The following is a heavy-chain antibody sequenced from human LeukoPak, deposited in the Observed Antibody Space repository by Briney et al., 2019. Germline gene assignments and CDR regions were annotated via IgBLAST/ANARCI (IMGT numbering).Heavy chain of an antibody. D-gene: IGHD4-23*01. CDR3: ARVGRWADFDY. J-gene: IGHJ4*02. CDR1: GFNFSSYD. CDR2: IGTAGDT. V-gene: IGHV3-13*01. Sequence: GGSLRICCAASGFNFSSYDLHLVRQATCKVQQWVSAIGTAGDTYYPGSVKGRFTISRENAKNSLYLQMNSLRAGDTAVYYCARVGRWADFDYWGQGTLVTVSS.